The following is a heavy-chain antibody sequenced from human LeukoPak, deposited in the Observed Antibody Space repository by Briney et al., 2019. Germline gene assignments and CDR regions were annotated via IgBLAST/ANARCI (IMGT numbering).Heavy chain of an antibody. CDR3: ARDLRRDYDILTGYFGWFDP. J-gene: IGHJ5*02. CDR1: GFTFSSYS. CDR2: ISSSSSYI. V-gene: IGHV3-21*01. Sequence: GGSLRLSCAASGFTFSSYSMNWVRQAPGKGLEWVSSISSSSSYIYYADSVKGRFTISRDNAKNSLYLQMNSLRAEDTAVYYCARDLRRDYDILTGYFGWFDPWGQGTLVTVSS. D-gene: IGHD3-9*01.